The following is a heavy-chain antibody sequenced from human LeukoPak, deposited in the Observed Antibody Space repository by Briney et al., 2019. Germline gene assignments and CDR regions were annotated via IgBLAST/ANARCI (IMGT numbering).Heavy chain of an antibody. J-gene: IGHJ4*02. CDR2: IYHSGST. Sequence: SETLSLTCAVSGGSISSSNWWSWVRQPPGKGLEWIGEIYHSGSTNYNPSLKSRVTISVDKSKNQFSLKLSSVTAADTAVYYCARARGDYVWGSYRLLDYWGQGTLVTVSS. D-gene: IGHD3-16*02. V-gene: IGHV4-4*02. CDR1: GGSISSSNW. CDR3: ARARGDYVWGSYRLLDY.